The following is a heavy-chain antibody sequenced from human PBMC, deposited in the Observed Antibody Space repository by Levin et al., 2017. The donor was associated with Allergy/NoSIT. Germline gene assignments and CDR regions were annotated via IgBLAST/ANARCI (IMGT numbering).Heavy chain of an antibody. CDR1: GFTFRSYS. CDR3: TRDQGYHYDRFDS. Sequence: GESLKISCATSGFTFRSYSLDWVRQAPGKGLEWIAYISIAGTRVEYADSVKGRFTISRDDAENSIYLQMNSLRAEDTAIYYCTRDQGYHYDRFDSWGQGTLVTVSS. D-gene: IGHD3-22*01. CDR2: ISIAGTRV. V-gene: IGHV3-48*01. J-gene: IGHJ4*02.